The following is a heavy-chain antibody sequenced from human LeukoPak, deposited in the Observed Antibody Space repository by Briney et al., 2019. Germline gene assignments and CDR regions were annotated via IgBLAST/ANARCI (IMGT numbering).Heavy chain of an antibody. Sequence: SETLSLTCAVSGGSISSGGYSWSWIRQPPGKGLEWIGYIYHSGGTYYNPSLKSRVTISVDRSKNQFSLKLSSVTAADTAVYYCARAPDSNWFDPWGQGTLVTVSS. CDR1: GGSISSGGYS. J-gene: IGHJ5*02. CDR2: IYHSGGT. V-gene: IGHV4-30-2*01. CDR3: ARAPDSNWFDP.